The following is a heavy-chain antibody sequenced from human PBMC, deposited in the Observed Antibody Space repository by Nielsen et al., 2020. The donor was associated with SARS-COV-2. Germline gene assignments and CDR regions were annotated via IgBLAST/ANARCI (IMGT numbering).Heavy chain of an antibody. CDR3: ARLRVPGGWGDHVDL. D-gene: IGHD3/OR15-3a*01. CDR1: GGTLYTYA. J-gene: IGHJ1*01. Sequence: SVKVSCKASGGTLYTYAINWVRQAPGQGLEWLGGIIPINPLPNYAPKFQDRVTITADTSTNTVYMELSSLTSEDTAVYYCARLRVPGGWGDHVDLWGQGTLLSVTS. V-gene: IGHV1-69*10. CDR2: IIPINPLP.